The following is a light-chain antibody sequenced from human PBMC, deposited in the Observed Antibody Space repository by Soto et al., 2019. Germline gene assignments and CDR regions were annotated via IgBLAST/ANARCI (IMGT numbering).Light chain of an antibody. J-gene: IGKJ1*01. CDR3: HQFDSSLT. CDR2: ATS. Sequence: EIVLTQSPGTLSLSPGERATLSCRAGQSVGSSYLAWYQQKPGQAPRLLMYATSSRATGIPDRFSGSGSGTDFTLTISRLEPEDFAVYYCHQFDSSLTFGQGTRVEIK. CDR1: QSVGSSY. V-gene: IGKV3-20*01.